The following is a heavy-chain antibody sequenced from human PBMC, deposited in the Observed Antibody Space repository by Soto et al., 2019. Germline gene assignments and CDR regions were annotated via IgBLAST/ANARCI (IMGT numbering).Heavy chain of an antibody. D-gene: IGHD6-13*01. CDR2: MNPNSGNT. CDR3: AAAYSSSWYVVDY. V-gene: IGHV1-8*01. J-gene: IGHJ4*02. Sequence: QVQLVQCGAEVKRPGASVKVSCKASGYTFTSYDINWVRQATGQGLEWMGWMNPNSGNTGYAQKFQGRVTMTRNTSISTAYMELSSLRSEDTAVYYCAAAYSSSWYVVDYWGQGTLVTVSS. CDR1: GYTFTSYD.